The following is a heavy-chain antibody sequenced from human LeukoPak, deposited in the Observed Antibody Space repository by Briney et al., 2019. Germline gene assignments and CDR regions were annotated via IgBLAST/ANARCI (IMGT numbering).Heavy chain of an antibody. J-gene: IGHJ4*02. CDR2: IHHSGSA. D-gene: IGHD6-19*01. CDR1: GASVSSINW. CDR3: ARGLYSSDSY. Sequence: PSGTLSLTCAVSGASVSSINWWIWVRQPPGKGLEWIGEIHHSGSANYNPSLKSRVTMSVDASKNHISLSLSSATAADTAVYYCARGLYSSDSYWGQGILVTVSS. V-gene: IGHV4-4*02.